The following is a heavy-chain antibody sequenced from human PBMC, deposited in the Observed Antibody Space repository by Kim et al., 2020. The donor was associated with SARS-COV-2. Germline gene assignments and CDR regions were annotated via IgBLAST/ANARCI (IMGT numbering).Heavy chain of an antibody. Sequence: GGSLRLSCAASGFTFSSYWMSWVRQAPGKGLEWVANIKQDGSEKHYVDSVKGRFTISRDNAKNSLYLQMNSLRAEDTAVYYCARDRGSSGWYYDYYYYYYMDVWGKGTTVTVSS. CDR3: ARDRGSSGWYYDYYYYYYMDV. V-gene: IGHV3-7*01. CDR1: GFTFSSYW. CDR2: IKQDGSEK. J-gene: IGHJ6*03. D-gene: IGHD6-19*01.